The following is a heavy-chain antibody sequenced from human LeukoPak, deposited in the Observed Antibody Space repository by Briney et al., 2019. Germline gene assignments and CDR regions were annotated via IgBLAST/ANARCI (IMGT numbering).Heavy chain of an antibody. CDR1: GGSISSSSYY. Sequence: PSETLSLTCTVSGGSISSSSYYWGWIRQPPGKGLEWIVTIYYSGSTYYNPSLKSRVTISVDTSKNQFSLKPSSVTAADTAVYYCARNSLPSYYYDSSGYYFDYWGQGTLVTVSS. CDR2: IYYSGST. V-gene: IGHV4-39*07. CDR3: ARNSLPSYYYDSSGYYFDY. J-gene: IGHJ4*02. D-gene: IGHD3-22*01.